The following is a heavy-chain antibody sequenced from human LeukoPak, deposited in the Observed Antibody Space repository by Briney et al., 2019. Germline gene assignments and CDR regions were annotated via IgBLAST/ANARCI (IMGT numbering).Heavy chain of an antibody. D-gene: IGHD1-14*01. J-gene: IGHJ3*02. CDR3: ASSATKGLDAFDI. CDR2: IYYSGST. V-gene: IGHV4-59*08. CDR1: GGSISSYY. Sequence: SETLSLTCTVSGGSISSYYWSWIRQPPGKGLEWIGYIYYSGSTNYNPSLESRVTISVDTSKNQFSLKLSSVTAADTAVYYCASSATKGLDAFDIWGQGTMVTVSS.